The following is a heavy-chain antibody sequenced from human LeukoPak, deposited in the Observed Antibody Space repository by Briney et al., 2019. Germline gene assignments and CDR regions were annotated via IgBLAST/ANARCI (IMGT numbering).Heavy chain of an antibody. Sequence: TGGSLRLSCAASGFTFDDYAMHWVRQAPGKGLEWVSGISWNSGYIGYADSVKGRLTISRDNAKNSLYLQMNSLRAEDTALYYCAKDARINYYYGMDVWGQGTTVTVSS. CDR3: AKDARINYYYGMDV. CDR1: GFTFDDYA. V-gene: IGHV3-9*01. D-gene: IGHD2-15*01. J-gene: IGHJ6*02. CDR2: ISWNSGYI.